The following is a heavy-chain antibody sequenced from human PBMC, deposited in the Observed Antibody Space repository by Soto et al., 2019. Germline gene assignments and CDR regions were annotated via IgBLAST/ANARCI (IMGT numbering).Heavy chain of an antibody. D-gene: IGHD3-10*01. Sequence: GGSLRLSCAASGFTFSSYAMSWVRQAPGKGLEWVSAISGSGGSTYYADSVKGRFTISRDNSKNTLYLQMNSLRAEDTAVYYCAKSLLLWFGESLDYWGKGTLVTVSS. CDR2: ISGSGGST. CDR1: GFTFSSYA. V-gene: IGHV3-23*01. CDR3: AKSLLLWFGESLDY. J-gene: IGHJ4*02.